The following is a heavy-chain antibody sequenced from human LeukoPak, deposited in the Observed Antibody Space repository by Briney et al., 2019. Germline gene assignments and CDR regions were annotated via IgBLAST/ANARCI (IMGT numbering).Heavy chain of an antibody. Sequence: PSETLSLTCTVSGGSISSGGYYWSWIRQPPGKGLEWIGYIYHSGSTYYNPSLKSRVTISVDRSKNQFSLKLSSVTAADTAVYYCARGPTVTYFDYWGQGTLVTVSS. CDR1: GGSISSGGYY. CDR2: IYHSGST. CDR3: ARGPTVTYFDY. J-gene: IGHJ4*02. V-gene: IGHV4-30-2*01. D-gene: IGHD4-11*01.